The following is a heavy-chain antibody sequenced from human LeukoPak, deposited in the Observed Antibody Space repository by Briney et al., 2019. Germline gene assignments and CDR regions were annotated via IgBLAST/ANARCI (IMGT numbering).Heavy chain of an antibody. CDR3: ARGYCSGGSCSGPTHKGYHYYGMDV. V-gene: IGHV1-2*02. J-gene: IGHJ6*02. CDR1: GYTFTGYY. CDR2: INPNSGGT. D-gene: IGHD2-15*01. Sequence: GASVTVSCTASGYTFTGYYMHWVRQAPGQGLEWMGWINPNSGGTNYAQKFQGRVTMTRDTSISTAYMELSRLRSDDTAVYYCARGYCSGGSCSGPTHKGYHYYGMDVWGQGTTVTVSS.